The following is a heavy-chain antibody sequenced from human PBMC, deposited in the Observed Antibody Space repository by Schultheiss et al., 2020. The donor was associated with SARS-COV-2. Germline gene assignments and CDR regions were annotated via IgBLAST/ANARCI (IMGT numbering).Heavy chain of an antibody. V-gene: IGHV3-48*03. D-gene: IGHD5-18*01. J-gene: IGHJ4*02. CDR2: ISSSGSTI. Sequence: GESLKISCAASGFTFSSYEMNWVRQAPGKGLEWVSYISSSGSTIYYADSVKGRFTISRHNSKNTLYLQMNSLRAEDTAVYSCARHLQLWSPFDYWGQGTLVTVSS. CDR3: ARHLQLWSPFDY. CDR1: GFTFSSYE.